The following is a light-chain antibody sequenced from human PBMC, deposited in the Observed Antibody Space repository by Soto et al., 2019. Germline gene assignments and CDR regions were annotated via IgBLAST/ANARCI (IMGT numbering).Light chain of an antibody. CDR3: QQSTSIPYT. CDR2: AAS. Sequence: DIQMTQSPSSLSASVGDRVTITCRASQSISSSLNWYQQKPGKAPKLLIYAASTLQSGVPSRFSGSGSETDFTLTISSLQPEDFATYSCQQSTSIPYTFGQGTKLEIK. J-gene: IGKJ2*01. V-gene: IGKV1-39*01. CDR1: QSISSS.